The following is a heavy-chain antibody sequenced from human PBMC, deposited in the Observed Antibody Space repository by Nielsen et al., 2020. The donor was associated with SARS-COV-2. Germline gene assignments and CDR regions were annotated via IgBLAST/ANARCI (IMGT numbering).Heavy chain of an antibody. V-gene: IGHV3-23*03. J-gene: IGHJ3*02. Sequence: GGSLRLSCAASGFTFSSYAMSWVRQAPGKGLEWVSVIYSGGSSTYYADSVKGRFTISRDNSKNTLYLQMNSLRAEDTAVYYCANGAFDIWGQRTMVTVSS. CDR2: IYSGGSST. CDR3: ANGAFDI. CDR1: GFTFSSYA.